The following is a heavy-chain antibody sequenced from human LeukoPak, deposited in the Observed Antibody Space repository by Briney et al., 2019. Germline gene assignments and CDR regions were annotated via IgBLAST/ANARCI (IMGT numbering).Heavy chain of an antibody. CDR2: IYTSGST. V-gene: IGHV4-4*07. D-gene: IGHD3-16*01. CDR3: AREWVYYDSKAFDI. Sequence: SETLSLTCTVSGGSISSYYWSWIRQPAGKGLEWIGRIYTSGSTNYNPSLKSRVTISVDTSKNQFSLKLSSVTAADTAVYYCAREWVYYDSKAFDIWGQGTMVTVSS. J-gene: IGHJ3*02. CDR1: GGSISSYY.